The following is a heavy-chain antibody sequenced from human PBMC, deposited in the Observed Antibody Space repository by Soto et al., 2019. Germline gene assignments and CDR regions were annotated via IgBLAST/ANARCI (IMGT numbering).Heavy chain of an antibody. V-gene: IGHV4-61*01. D-gene: IGHD4-17*01. J-gene: IGHJ6*02. CDR2: IYYSGST. CDR1: GGSVSSGSYY. CDR3: ARAVSDYGAPSGMDV. Sequence: QVQLQESGPGLVKPSETLSLTCTVSGGSVSSGSYYWSWIRQPPGKGLEWIGYIYYSGSTNYNPSLKSRVPISVDTSKNPSSLKLSSVTAADTAVYYCARAVSDYGAPSGMDVWGQGTTVTVSS.